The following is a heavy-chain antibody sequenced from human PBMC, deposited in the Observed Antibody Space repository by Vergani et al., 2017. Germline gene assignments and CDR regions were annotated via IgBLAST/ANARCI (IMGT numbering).Heavy chain of an antibody. CDR3: AKVQLRFLEWLLEGAFDI. CDR2: ISSDGSKK. J-gene: IGHJ3*02. D-gene: IGHD3-3*01. Sequence: QVQVVESGGGVVQPGRSLRLSCAASGFTFSSYGIHWVRQAPGKGLEWVAVISSDGSKKYYGDSVKGRFTISRDNSKNTLFLQMNSLRAEDTALYYCAKVQLRFLEWLLEGAFDIWGQGTMVTVSS. CDR1: GFTFSSYG. V-gene: IGHV3-30*18.